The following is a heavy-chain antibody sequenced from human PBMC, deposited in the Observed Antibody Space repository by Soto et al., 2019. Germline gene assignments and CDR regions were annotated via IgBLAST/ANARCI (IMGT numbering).Heavy chain of an antibody. CDR1: GFTFSTYG. V-gene: IGHV3-30*18. Sequence: QVQLVESGGGVVQPGRYLRLSCAASGFTFSTYGMHWVRQTPGKGLEWVAVISYGGSDEYYSDSVKGRLTISRDNSKNTMYLQMNSLRAEDTAVYYCANDRTVIWAGDPSDGMDAWGQGTTVTFTS. J-gene: IGHJ6*02. CDR3: ANDRTVIWAGDPSDGMDA. CDR2: ISYGGSDE. D-gene: IGHD3-10*01.